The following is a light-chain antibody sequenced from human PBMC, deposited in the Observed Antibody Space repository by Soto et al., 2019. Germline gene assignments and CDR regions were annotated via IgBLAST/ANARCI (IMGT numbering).Light chain of an antibody. V-gene: IGKV3-11*01. CDR1: QSVSSY. CDR3: QQRSNWPPLT. CDR2: DAS. Sequence: EIVMTQSPSTLSLSPGERATLSCRASQSVSSYLAWYQQKPGQAPRLLIYDASNRATGIPARFSGSGSGTAFTLPISSLEHEDFAVYYCQQRSNWPPLTFGGGTKVEIK. J-gene: IGKJ4*02.